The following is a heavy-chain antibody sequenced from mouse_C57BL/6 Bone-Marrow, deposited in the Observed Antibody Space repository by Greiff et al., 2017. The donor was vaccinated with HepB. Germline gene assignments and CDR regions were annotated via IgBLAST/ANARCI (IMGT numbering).Heavy chain of an antibody. CDR2: INPNNGGT. CDR1: GYTFTDYN. J-gene: IGHJ1*03. CDR3: ARSGLITTVVARYFDV. D-gene: IGHD1-1*01. V-gene: IGHV1-22*01. Sequence: EVQLQQSGPELVKPGASVKMSCKASGYTFTDYNMHWVKQSHGKSLEWIGYINPNNGGTSYNQKFKGKATLTVNKSSSTAYMELRSLTSEDSAVYYCARSGLITTVVARYFDVWGTGTTVTVSS.